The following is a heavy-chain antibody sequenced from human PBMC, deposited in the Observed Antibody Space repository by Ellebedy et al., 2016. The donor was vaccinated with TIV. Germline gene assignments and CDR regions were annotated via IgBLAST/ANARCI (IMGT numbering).Heavy chain of an antibody. Sequence: SETLSLTCTVSGGSISSSRSYWGWIRQPPGTGLECIGSIYYSGSTYYNPSLKSRVTISVDTSKNQFSLKLSSVTAADTAVYYCARQVYSGITRGWFDPWGQGTLVTVSS. CDR3: ARQVYSGITRGWFDP. D-gene: IGHD1-26*01. CDR2: IYYSGST. J-gene: IGHJ5*02. CDR1: GGSISSSRSY. V-gene: IGHV4-39*01.